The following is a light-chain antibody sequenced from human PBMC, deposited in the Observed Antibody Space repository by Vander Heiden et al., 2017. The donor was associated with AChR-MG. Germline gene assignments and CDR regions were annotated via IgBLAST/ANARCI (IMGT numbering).Light chain of an antibody. CDR3: QRYGSSAGT. Sequence: EVVLTQSPATLSLSPGEGATLSCRASQSVSSNFLAWYQQKPGQAPRLLIYGASSRATAIPDRVRGRGSGKDFTLTITRLGPENFAVYYCQRYGSSAGTFGQGTKVEIK. CDR1: QSVSSNF. CDR2: GAS. J-gene: IGKJ1*01. V-gene: IGKV3-20*01.